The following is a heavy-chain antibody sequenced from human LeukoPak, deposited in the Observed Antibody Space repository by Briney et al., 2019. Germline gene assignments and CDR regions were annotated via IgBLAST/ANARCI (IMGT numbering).Heavy chain of an antibody. CDR1: GFTFDDYA. CDR2: ISWNSNSI. J-gene: IGHJ4*02. CDR3: ARAKGVSTGYRPTDY. V-gene: IGHV3-9*01. Sequence: GGSLRLSCAASGFTFDDYAMHWVRQAPGKGLEWVSGISWNSNSIGYAGSVKGRFAISRDNSKNTLYLQMNSLRAEDTAVYYCARAKGVSTGYRPTDYWGQGTLVTVSS. D-gene: IGHD3-22*01.